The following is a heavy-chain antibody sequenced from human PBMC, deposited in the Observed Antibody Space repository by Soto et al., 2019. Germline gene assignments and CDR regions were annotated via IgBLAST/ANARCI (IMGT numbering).Heavy chain of an antibody. J-gene: IGHJ5*02. Sequence: QVTLKESGPVLVQPTENLTLTCNVSGFSLSNAKVGVSWIRQPPGKALEWLAHIFSNDEKSYSTSLKSRLTISKDSSKSQVVLTMTNVDPVDTATYYCAVSAGWFDPWGQGTLVIVSS. V-gene: IGHV2-26*01. CDR3: AVSAGWFDP. CDR1: GFSLSNAKVG. CDR2: IFSNDEK.